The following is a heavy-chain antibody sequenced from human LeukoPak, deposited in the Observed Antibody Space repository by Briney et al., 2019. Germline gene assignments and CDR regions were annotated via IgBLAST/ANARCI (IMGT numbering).Heavy chain of an antibody. J-gene: IGHJ4*02. CDR2: INHSGST. Sequence: SETLSLTCAVYGVSSSGYYWSWIRQPPGEGLEWIGEINHSGSTSYNPSLKSRVSISVDTSKNQFSLKLSSVTAADTAVYYCARVMDHGYSDYWGQGTLVTVSS. CDR1: GVSSSGYY. CDR3: ARVMDHGYSDY. V-gene: IGHV4-34*01. D-gene: IGHD3/OR15-3a*01.